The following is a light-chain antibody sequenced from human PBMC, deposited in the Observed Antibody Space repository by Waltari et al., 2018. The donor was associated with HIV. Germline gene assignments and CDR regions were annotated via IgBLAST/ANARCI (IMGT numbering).Light chain of an antibody. CDR1: SLRSSY. CDR3: NSRDSSGNHPHVV. CDR2: GKN. J-gene: IGLJ2*01. V-gene: IGLV3-19*01. Sequence: SSELTQDPAVSVALGQTVRLTCQGDSLRSSYASWYQQKPGQAPVLVIYGKNNRPSGIPDRFSGSSSGNTASLTITGAQAEDEADYYCNSRDSSGNHPHVVFGGGTKLTVL.